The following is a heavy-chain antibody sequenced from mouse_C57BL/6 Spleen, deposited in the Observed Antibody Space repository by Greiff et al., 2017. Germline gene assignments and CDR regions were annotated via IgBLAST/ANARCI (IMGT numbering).Heavy chain of an antibody. J-gene: IGHJ3*01. D-gene: IGHD2-4*01. Sequence: QVQLQQPGAELVRPGSSVKLSCKASGYTFTSYWMDWVKQRPGQGLEWIGNIYPSDSETHYNQKFKDQATLTVDKSSSTAYMQLSSLTSEASAFYFCASYDYDEGTWFAYWGQGTLVTVSA. V-gene: IGHV1-61*01. CDR2: IYPSDSET. CDR1: GYTFTSYW. CDR3: ASYDYDEGTWFAY.